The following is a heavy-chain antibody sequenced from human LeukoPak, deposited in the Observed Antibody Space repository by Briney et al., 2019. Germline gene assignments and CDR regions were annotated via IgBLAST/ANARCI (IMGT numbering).Heavy chain of an antibody. J-gene: IGHJ2*01. CDR3: ARYPAKAKRYFDL. CDR2: IYYTGNI. Sequence: PSETLSLTCSVSDGSITSHYWSWIRQPPGKALEWMAYIYYTGNIDYNPSLKGRVTISVDTSKNQFSLKLSSVTAADTAVYYCARYPAKAKRYFDLWGRGTLVTVSS. V-gene: IGHV4-59*11. CDR1: DGSITSHY.